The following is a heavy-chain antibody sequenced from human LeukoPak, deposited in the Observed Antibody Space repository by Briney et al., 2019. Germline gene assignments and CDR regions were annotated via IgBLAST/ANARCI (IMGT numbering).Heavy chain of an antibody. J-gene: IGHJ4*02. CDR2: IYSSGDP. D-gene: IGHD3-22*01. CDR3: VRGTYFYDVSGYFAH. CDR1: GDSVSDFS. Sequence: SETLSLTCTVSGDSVSDFSWNWIRQTAGKGLEWIGQIYSSGDPDYNPSLKSRVAMSVDTSKNQISLTLSSVTAADTAVYFCVRGTYFYDVSGYFAHWGRGTQVTVSS. V-gene: IGHV4-4*07.